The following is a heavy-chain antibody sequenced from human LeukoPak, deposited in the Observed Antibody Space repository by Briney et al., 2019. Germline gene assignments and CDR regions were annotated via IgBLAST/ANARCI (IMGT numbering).Heavy chain of an antibody. J-gene: IGHJ5*02. CDR1: GFTFDDYA. CDR3: AKDKDSSGWYGNRFDP. CDR2: FSWNSGSI. V-gene: IGHV3-9*01. Sequence: GGSLRLSCAASGFTFDDYAMHWVRQAAGKGLEWVSGFSWNSGSIGYADSVKGRFTISRDNAKNSLYLQMNSLRAEDTALYYCAKDKDSSGWYGNRFDPWGQGTLVTVSS. D-gene: IGHD6-19*01.